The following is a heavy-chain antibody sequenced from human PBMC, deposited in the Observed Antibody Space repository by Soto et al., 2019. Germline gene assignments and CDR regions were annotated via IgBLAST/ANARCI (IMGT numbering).Heavy chain of an antibody. D-gene: IGHD6-13*01. Sequence: EVQLVESGGGLVKPGGSLRLSCAASGFTFSSYSMNWVRQAPGKGLEWVSSISSSSSYIYYADSVKGRFTISRDNAKNSLYLQMNSMKDEDTSVYYCAIAPISSGYEMMSWSFDYWGQGTLGTVSS. V-gene: IGHV3-21*01. CDR1: GFTFSSYS. J-gene: IGHJ4*02. CDR3: AIAPISSGYEMMSWSFDY. CDR2: ISSSSSYI.